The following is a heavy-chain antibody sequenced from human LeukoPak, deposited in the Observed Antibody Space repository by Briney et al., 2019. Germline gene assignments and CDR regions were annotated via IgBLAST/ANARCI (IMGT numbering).Heavy chain of an antibody. CDR2: IWNDGSNK. CDR3: ARDSRGWELGTCVM. Sequence: GGSLRLSCVASGFTFSAYGRYWVRQAPGKGLEWVAVIWNDGSNKYYGDSVKGRFTISRDNSKNTLYLQMNSLRAEDTALYYCARDSRGWELGTCVMWGQRTMVTVSS. V-gene: IGHV3-33*01. CDR1: GFTFSAYG. J-gene: IGHJ3*02. D-gene: IGHD1-26*01.